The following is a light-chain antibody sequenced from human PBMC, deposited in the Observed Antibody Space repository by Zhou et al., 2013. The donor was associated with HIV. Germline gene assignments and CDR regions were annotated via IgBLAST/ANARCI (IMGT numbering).Light chain of an antibody. J-gene: IGKJ4*01. CDR1: QSISSY. Sequence: DIQMTQSPSSLSASVGDRVTITCRASQSISSYLNWYQQKPGKAPKLLIYAVSHLQSGDPSRFSGSGSGTEFTLTISSLQRDDFATYYCQQSYSAPLTFGGGTKVDIK. CDR2: AVS. V-gene: IGKV1-39*01. CDR3: QQSYSAPLT.